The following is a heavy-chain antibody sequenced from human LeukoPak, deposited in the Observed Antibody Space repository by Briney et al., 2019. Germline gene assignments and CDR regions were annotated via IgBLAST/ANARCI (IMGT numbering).Heavy chain of an antibody. J-gene: IGHJ3*02. CDR2: ISTYNGNT. V-gene: IGHV1-18*01. D-gene: IGHD3-10*01. CDR3: ASYPSGNRYGSGSYSLDAFDI. Sequence: ASVKVSCKASGYISKSSGFSWVRQAPGQGLEWMGWISTYNGNTKFAQRLQGRVTMTTDTSTKTAYMELRSLRSDDTALYYCASYPSGNRYGSGSYSLDAFDIWGQGTMVTVSS. CDR1: GYISKSSG.